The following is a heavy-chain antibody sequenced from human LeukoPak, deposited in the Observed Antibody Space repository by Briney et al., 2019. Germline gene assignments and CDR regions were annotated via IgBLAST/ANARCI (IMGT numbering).Heavy chain of an antibody. J-gene: IGHJ4*02. CDR1: GGSFSGYY. CDR3: ARGPGYDFWSGYLPRYFDY. V-gene: IGHV4-34*01. CDR2: TNHSGST. Sequence: CAVYGGSFSGYYWXWIRQPPGKGLEWIGETNHSGSTNYNPSLTSRVTISVDTSKNQFSLKLSSVTAADTAVYYCARGPGYDFWSGYLPRYFDYWGQGTLVTVSS. D-gene: IGHD3-3*01.